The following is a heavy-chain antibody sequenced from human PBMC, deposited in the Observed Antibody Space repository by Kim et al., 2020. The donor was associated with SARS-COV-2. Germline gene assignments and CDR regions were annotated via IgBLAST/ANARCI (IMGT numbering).Heavy chain of an antibody. CDR3: ARRYCSGGSCPINYGMDV. D-gene: IGHD2-15*01. V-gene: IGHV1-46*01. J-gene: IGHJ6*02. Sequence: ASVKVSCKASGYTFTSYYMHWVRQAPGQGLEWMGIINPSGGSTSYAQKFQGRVTMTRDTSTSTVYMELSSLRSEDTAVYYCARRYCSGGSCPINYGMDVWGQGTTVTVSS. CDR2: INPSGGST. CDR1: GYTFTSYY.